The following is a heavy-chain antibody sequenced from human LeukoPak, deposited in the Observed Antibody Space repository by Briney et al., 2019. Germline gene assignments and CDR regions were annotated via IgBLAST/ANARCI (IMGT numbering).Heavy chain of an antibody. D-gene: IGHD5-18*01. J-gene: IGHJ4*02. CDR2: ISHDGTVQ. CDR3: AKEGTAMASSYFDY. CDR1: GFTFSSYG. Sequence: GGSLRLSCAASGFTFSSYGMQWVRQAPGKGLEWVAVISHDGTVQHYADSVKGRFTISRDNSDNTLYLQMDSLRDEDTAMYYCAKEGTAMASSYFDYWGQGTLITVSS. V-gene: IGHV3-30*18.